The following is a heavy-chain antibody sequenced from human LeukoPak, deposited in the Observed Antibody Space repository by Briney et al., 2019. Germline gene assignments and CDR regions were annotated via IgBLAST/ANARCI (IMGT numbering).Heavy chain of an antibody. J-gene: IGHJ4*02. Sequence: GGSLRLSFAASGFTFSSYSMNWVRQAPGKGLEWVSSISSSSSYIYYADSVKGRFTISRDNAKNSLYLQMNSLRAEDTAVYYCARRGHGYGSPFDYWGQGTLVTVSS. CDR1: GFTFSSYS. CDR2: ISSSSSYI. CDR3: ARRGHGYGSPFDY. D-gene: IGHD5-18*01. V-gene: IGHV3-21*01.